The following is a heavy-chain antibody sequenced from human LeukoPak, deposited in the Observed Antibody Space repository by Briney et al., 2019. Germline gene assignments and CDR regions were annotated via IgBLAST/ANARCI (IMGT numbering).Heavy chain of an antibody. CDR1: GFTFSSYA. V-gene: IGHV3-23*01. D-gene: IGHD6-19*01. Sequence: PGGSLSLSCAASGFTFSSYAIYWVRQAPGKGLEWVSGISGSGGITYFEDYVKGRFIISRDYSKNTVYLQMNSLRAEDAAVYCCAKTTSGYSSGRYPGWPVDFWGQGTLVTVSS. CDR3: AKTTSGYSSGRYPGWPVDF. CDR2: ISGSGGIT. J-gene: IGHJ4*02.